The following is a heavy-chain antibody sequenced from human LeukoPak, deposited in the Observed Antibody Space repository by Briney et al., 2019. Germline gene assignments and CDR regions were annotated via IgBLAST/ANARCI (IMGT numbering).Heavy chain of an antibody. CDR3: ARDGGVYYYYYYMDV. V-gene: IGHV3-7*01. CDR2: IKQDGSEK. Sequence: GSLRLSCAASGFTFSSYWMSWVRQAPGKGLEWVANIKQDGSEKYYVDSVKGRFTISRDNAKNSLYLQMNSLRAEDTAVYYCARDGGVYYYYYYMDVWGKGTTVTVSS. J-gene: IGHJ6*03. CDR1: GFTFSSYW.